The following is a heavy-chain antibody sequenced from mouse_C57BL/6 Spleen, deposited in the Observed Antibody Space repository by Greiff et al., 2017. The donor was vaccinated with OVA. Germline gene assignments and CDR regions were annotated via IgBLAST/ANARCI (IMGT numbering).Heavy chain of an antibody. J-gene: IGHJ1*03. D-gene: IGHD1-1*01. Sequence: QVQLQQPGAELVKPGASVKLSCKASGYTFTSYWMHWVKQRPGQGLEWIGMIHPNSGSTNYNEKFKSKATLTVDKSSSTAYMQLSSLTSEDSAVDYCARPPLYYGSSYWYFDVWGTGTTVTVSS. CDR3: ARPPLYYGSSYWYFDV. CDR2: IHPNSGST. CDR1: GYTFTSYW. V-gene: IGHV1-64*01.